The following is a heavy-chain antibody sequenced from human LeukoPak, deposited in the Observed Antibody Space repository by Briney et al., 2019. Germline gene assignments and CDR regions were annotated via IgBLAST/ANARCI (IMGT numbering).Heavy chain of an antibody. J-gene: IGHJ6*03. CDR1: GFTFSNYR. V-gene: IGHV3-53*01. D-gene: IGHD1-26*01. CDR3: ARRRATVDYSMDV. Sequence: PGGSLRLSCAASGFTFSNYRMSWVRQAPGKGLECLTVIYSGGDTYYIDSVKGRFAISRDNSRNTVYLQMNSLRADDTAVYYCARRRATVDYSMDVWGKGTTVTVSS. CDR2: IYSGGDT.